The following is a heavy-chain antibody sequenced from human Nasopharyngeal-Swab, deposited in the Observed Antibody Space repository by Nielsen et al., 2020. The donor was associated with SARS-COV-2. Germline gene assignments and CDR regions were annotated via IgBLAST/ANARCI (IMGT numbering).Heavy chain of an antibody. CDR3: ARGGTGYCSSTSCYGNWFDP. Sequence: WVRQAPGQRLEWLGWINPNSGGTNYAQKFQGWVTMTRDTSISTAYMELSRLRSDDTAVYYCARGGTGYCSSTSCYGNWFDPWGQGTLVTVSS. D-gene: IGHD2-2*01. V-gene: IGHV1-2*04. J-gene: IGHJ5*02. CDR2: INPNSGGT.